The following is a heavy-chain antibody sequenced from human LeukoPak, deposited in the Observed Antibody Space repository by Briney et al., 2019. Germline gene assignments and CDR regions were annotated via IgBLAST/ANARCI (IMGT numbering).Heavy chain of an antibody. V-gene: IGHV3-23*01. J-gene: IGHJ4*02. CDR3: AKQKDIVVVIATFDY. CDR1: GFTFSSYA. CDR2: ISGSGGST. Sequence: GGSLRLSCAASGFTFSSYAMSWVRQAPGKGLEWVSAISGSGGSTYYADSVKGRFTISRDNSKNALYLQMNSLRAEDTAVYYCAKQKDIVVVIATFDYWGQGALVTVSS. D-gene: IGHD2-21*01.